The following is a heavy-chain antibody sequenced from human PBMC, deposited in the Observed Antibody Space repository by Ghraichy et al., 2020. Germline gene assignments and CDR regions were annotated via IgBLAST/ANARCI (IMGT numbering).Heavy chain of an antibody. CDR3: ARVGDFWTYYYYMDV. V-gene: IGHV3-33*01. CDR1: GFTFSSYG. CDR2: IWYDGSNK. D-gene: IGHD3-3*01. J-gene: IGHJ6*03. Sequence: GGSLRLSCAASGFTFSSYGMHWVRQAPGKGLEWVAVIWYDGSNKYYADSVKGRFTISRDNSKNTLYLQMNSLRAEDTAVYYCARVGDFWTYYYYMDVWGKGTTVTVSS.